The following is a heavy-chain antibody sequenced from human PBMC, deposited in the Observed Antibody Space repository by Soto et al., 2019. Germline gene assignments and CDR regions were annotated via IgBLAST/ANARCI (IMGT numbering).Heavy chain of an antibody. D-gene: IGHD7-27*01. CDR3: ARAVNWGRFDY. J-gene: IGHJ4*02. CDR1: GYSISSGYY. CDR2: IYHSGST. V-gene: IGHV4-38-2*01. Sequence: SETLSLTCAVSGYSISSGYYWGWIRQPPGKGLEWIGSIYHSGSTYHNPSLKSRVTISVDTSKNQFSLKLSSVTAADTAVYYCARAVNWGRFDYWGQGTLVTVYS.